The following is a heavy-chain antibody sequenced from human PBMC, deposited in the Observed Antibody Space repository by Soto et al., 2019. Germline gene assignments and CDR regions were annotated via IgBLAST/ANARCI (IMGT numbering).Heavy chain of an antibody. CDR1: GFTVSNNY. CDR2: IYSGGTT. CDR3: ARNGWGMATVGM. J-gene: IGHJ4*02. D-gene: IGHD4-4*01. V-gene: IGHV3-53*01. Sequence: EVQLVESGGGLVQPGGALRLSCAASGFTVSNNYMIWFRLPPGKGLEWVSLIYSGGTTYYADSVKGRFTISRDNSKNTLYLQMNGLRVDYTAVYYCARNGWGMATVGMWGPGTLVTVSS.